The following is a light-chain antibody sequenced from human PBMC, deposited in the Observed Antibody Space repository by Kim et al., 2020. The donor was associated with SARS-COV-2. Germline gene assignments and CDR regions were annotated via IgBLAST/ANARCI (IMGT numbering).Light chain of an antibody. CDR1: KLGDKY. J-gene: IGLJ3*02. Sequence: VAPGQTASITCAGDKLGDKYACWYQQKPGQSPVLVIYQDTKRPSGIPERFSGSNSGNTATLTISGTQAMDEADYYCQAWDSSTAVFGGGTQLTVL. CDR3: QAWDSSTAV. CDR2: QDT. V-gene: IGLV3-1*01.